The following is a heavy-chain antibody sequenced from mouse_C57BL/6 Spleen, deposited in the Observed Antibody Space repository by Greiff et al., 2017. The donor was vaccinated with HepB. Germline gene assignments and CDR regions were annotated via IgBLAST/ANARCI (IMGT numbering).Heavy chain of an antibody. J-gene: IGHJ2*01. CDR3: ARTAQATYGY. CDR1: GYSFTGYY. V-gene: IGHV1-42*01. CDR2: INPSTGGT. D-gene: IGHD3-2*02. Sequence: EVQLVESGPELVKPGASVKISCKASGYSFTGYYMNWVKQSPEKSLEWIGEINPSTGGTTYNQKFKAKATLTVDKSSSTAYMQLKSLTSEDSAVYYCARTAQATYGYWGQGTTLTVSS.